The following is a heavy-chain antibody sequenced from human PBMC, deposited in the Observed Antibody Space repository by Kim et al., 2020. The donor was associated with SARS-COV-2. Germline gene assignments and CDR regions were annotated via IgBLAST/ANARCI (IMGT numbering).Heavy chain of an antibody. CDR1: GFTFSSYG. D-gene: IGHD1-26*01. Sequence: GGFLRLSCAASGFTFSSYGMHWVRQAPDKGLEWVAVISYDGSNKYYADSVKGRFTISRDNSKNTLYLQMNSLRAEDTAVYYCAKDLSGSYYGMDVWGQGTTVTVSS. CDR3: AKDLSGSYYGMDV. CDR2: ISYDGSNK. J-gene: IGHJ6*02. V-gene: IGHV3-30*18.